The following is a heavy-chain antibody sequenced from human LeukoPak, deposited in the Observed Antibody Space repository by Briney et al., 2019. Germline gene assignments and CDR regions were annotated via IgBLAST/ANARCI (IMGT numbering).Heavy chain of an antibody. CDR2: IYPGDSDT. J-gene: IGHJ5*02. Sequence: GESLKISCKGSGYSFTNYWIGWVRQMPGKGLEWMGIIYPGDSDTRYSPSFQGHVTISADKSINTAYLQWSSLKASDTAMYYCARRGVRDWFDLWGQGTLVTVSS. V-gene: IGHV5-51*01. D-gene: IGHD3-10*01. CDR1: GYSFTNYW. CDR3: ARRGVRDWFDL.